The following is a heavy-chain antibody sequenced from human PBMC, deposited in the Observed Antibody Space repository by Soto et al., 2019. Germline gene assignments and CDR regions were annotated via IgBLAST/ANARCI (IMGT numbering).Heavy chain of an antibody. Sequence: GASVKVSCKASGYTFTSYGISWVRQAPGQGLEWMGWISAYNGNTNYAQKLQGRVTMTTDTSTSTAYMELRSLRSDDTAVYYCAREMVSSSSLVGWFDPWGQGTLVTVSS. J-gene: IGHJ5*02. D-gene: IGHD6-6*01. CDR3: AREMVSSSSLVGWFDP. CDR1: GYTFTSYG. V-gene: IGHV1-18*01. CDR2: ISAYNGNT.